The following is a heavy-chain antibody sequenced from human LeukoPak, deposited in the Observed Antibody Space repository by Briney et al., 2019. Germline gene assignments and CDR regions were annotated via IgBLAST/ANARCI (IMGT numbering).Heavy chain of an antibody. J-gene: IGHJ4*02. CDR3: ARGRDSGSYYGPFDY. CDR2: ISYDGSNK. CDR1: GFTFSSYA. D-gene: IGHD1-26*01. Sequence: GRSLRLSCAASGFTFSSYAMHWVRQAPGKGLEWVAVISYDGSNKYYADSVKGRFTISRDNSKNTLYLQMNSLRAEDTAVYYCARGRDSGSYYGPFDYWGQGTLVTVSS. V-gene: IGHV3-30-3*01.